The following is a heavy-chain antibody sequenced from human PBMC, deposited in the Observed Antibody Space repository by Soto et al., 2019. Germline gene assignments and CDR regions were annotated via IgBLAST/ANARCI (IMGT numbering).Heavy chain of an antibody. Sequence: QVQLVQSGAEVKKPGSSVKVSCKASGGTFRNHVFNWVRQAPGQGLEWMGGIIPIIGTPNYAQKSQGRVTITAAASTNTVYLDVSSLRSQDTAVYYWARDLGFRDGNISHLDYWGQGTLVTVS. D-gene: IGHD3-10*01. J-gene: IGHJ4*02. V-gene: IGHV1-69*01. CDR3: ARDLGFRDGNISHLDY. CDR1: GGTFRNHV. CDR2: IIPIIGTP.